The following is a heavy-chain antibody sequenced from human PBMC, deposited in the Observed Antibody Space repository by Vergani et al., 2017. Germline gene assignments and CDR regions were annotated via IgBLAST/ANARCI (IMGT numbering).Heavy chain of an antibody. Sequence: QEQLVQSGSELEKPGASVKVSCTASGYSFNNYAIHWVRQAPGQGHEWMVWINPPTGNPTYARAFTGRFVFSLDNYISTAYLQIGSLKAEDTAVYFCARAKRGRRAVGATDSWGQGTLLTVSS. CDR3: ARAKRGRRAVGATDS. J-gene: IGHJ4*02. CDR1: GYSFNNYA. V-gene: IGHV7-4-1*01. D-gene: IGHD6-19*01. CDR2: INPPTGNP.